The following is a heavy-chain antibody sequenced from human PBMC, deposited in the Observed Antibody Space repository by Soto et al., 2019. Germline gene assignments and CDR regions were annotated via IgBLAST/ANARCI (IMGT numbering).Heavy chain of an antibody. Sequence: SETRSLTCTVSGGSISSSSYYWGWIRQPAGKGLEWIGSIYYSGITNYKASLKSRVTMSVDKTKNDVSLKLTSVTAADTAVYYCARVLRGRFDPWGQGTPVTVSS. CDR3: ARVLRGRFDP. CDR1: GGSISSSSYY. V-gene: IGHV4-39*07. CDR2: IYYSGIT. J-gene: IGHJ5*02. D-gene: IGHD5-12*01.